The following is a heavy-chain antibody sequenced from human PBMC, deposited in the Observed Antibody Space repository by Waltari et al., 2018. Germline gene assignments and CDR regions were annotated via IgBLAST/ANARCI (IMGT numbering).Heavy chain of an antibody. CDR1: GGSISSGGYY. Sequence: QVQLQESGPGLVKPSQTLSLTCTVSGGSISSGGYYWSWIRQHPGTGLEWIGYIYYSGSTYYNPSLKSRVTISVDTSKNQFSLKLSSVTAADTAVYYCARDASYLAYYYDSSGYYFDYWGQGTLVTVSS. CDR2: IYYSGST. V-gene: IGHV4-31*03. D-gene: IGHD3-22*01. J-gene: IGHJ4*02. CDR3: ARDASYLAYYYDSSGYYFDY.